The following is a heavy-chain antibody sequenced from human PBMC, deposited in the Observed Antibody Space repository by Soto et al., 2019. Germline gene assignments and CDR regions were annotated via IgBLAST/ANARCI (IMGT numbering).Heavy chain of an antibody. V-gene: IGHV1-69*06. CDR1: GGTFSNYG. J-gene: IGHJ4*01. CDR2: IIPLFGTA. CDR3: SRYRRGFMEWFYDY. D-gene: IGHD3-3*01. Sequence: QVQLVQSGAEVKKPGSSVKVSCKASGGTFSNYGVSWVRQAPGQGLEWMGGIIPLFGTAKYAQKFQGRLTITADKSKGTAYMELSSLRFEDTAVYYFSRYRRGFMEWFYDYWGHGTLVTVSS.